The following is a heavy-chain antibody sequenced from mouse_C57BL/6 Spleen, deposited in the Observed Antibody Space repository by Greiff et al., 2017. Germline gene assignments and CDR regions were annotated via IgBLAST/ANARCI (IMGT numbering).Heavy chain of an antibody. CDR1: GFSFSDYG. Sequence: EVMLLESGRGLVKPGASLKLSCAASGFSFSDYGMHLLRQAPEKGLEWVAYISSGSSTIYYADTVKGRFTISRDNAKNTLFLQMTSLRSEDTAMYYCASKRTAQATAMDCWCEGTPATVSS. CDR3: ASKRTAQATAMDC. D-gene: IGHD3-2*02. J-gene: IGHJ4*01. CDR2: ISSGSSTI. V-gene: IGHV5-17*01.